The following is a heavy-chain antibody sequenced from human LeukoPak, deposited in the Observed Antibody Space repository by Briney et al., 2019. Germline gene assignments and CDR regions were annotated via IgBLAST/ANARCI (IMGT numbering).Heavy chain of an antibody. J-gene: IGHJ5*02. CDR3: AKDMVTTKYNWFDP. CDR2: IRYDGSNK. CDR1: GFVFSSYG. V-gene: IGHV3-30*02. Sequence: HPGGSLRLSCAASGFVFSSYGMHWVRQAPGKGLEWVAFIRYDGSNKYYADSVKGRFTISRDDSKNTLYLQMNSLRAEDTAVYYCAKDMVTTKYNWFDPWGQGTLVTVPS. D-gene: IGHD4-17*01.